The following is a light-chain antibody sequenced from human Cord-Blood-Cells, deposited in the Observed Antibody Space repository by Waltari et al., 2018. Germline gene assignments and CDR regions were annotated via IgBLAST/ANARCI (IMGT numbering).Light chain of an antibody. CDR1: SSEVGGSNS. V-gene: IGLV2-14*01. J-gene: IGLJ2*01. CDR3: SSYTSSSTLV. CDR2: DVS. Sequence: QSALIQPASVSGSPGQSITLSCTGTSSEVGGSNSVSWYQQHPGKAPKLMIYDVSNRPSGVSNRFSGSKSGNTASLTISGLQAEDEADYYCSSYTSSSTLVFGGGTKLTVL.